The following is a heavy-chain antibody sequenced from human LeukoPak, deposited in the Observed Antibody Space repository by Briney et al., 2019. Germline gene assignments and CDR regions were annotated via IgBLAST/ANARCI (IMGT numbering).Heavy chain of an antibody. D-gene: IGHD4-11*01. J-gene: IGHJ4*02. CDR2: IYHSGST. CDR3: ASLPSNTVTHNY. Sequence: SETLSLTCAVSGYSISSSYYWGWIRQPPGKGLEWIGTIYHSGSTHYNPSLKSRVTLSVDTSKNQFSLKLRSVTAADTAVYYCASLPSNTVTHNYWGQGTLVTVSS. CDR1: GYSISSSYY. V-gene: IGHV4-38-2*01.